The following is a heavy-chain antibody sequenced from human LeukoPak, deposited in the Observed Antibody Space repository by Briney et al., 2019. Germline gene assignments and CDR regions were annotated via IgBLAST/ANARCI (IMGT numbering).Heavy chain of an antibody. J-gene: IGHJ4*02. V-gene: IGHV3-7*01. CDR3: TRVPGLPFWDY. D-gene: IGHD3-3*01. CDR2: INQDGSEK. Sequence: GGSLRLSCAASGFTFNSYWMNWVRQAPGKGLEWVASINQDGSEKKYVDSVKGRFTISRDNARNSLYLQMNSLRAEDTALYYCTRVPGLPFWDYWGQGTLVTVSS. CDR1: GFTFNSYW.